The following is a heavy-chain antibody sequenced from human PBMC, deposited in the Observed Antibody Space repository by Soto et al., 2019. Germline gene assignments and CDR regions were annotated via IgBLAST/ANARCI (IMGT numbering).Heavy chain of an antibody. CDR1: GGSISSSSYY. Sequence: QLQLQESGPGLVKPSETLSLTCTVSGGSISSSSYYWGCIRQPPGKGLEWIGSIYYSGSTYYNPSLKSRVTISVDTSKNQFSLKLSSVTAADTAVYYCARQGGGQQLPLFWGQGTLVTVSS. V-gene: IGHV4-39*01. D-gene: IGHD6-13*01. J-gene: IGHJ4*02. CDR2: IYYSGST. CDR3: ARQGGGQQLPLF.